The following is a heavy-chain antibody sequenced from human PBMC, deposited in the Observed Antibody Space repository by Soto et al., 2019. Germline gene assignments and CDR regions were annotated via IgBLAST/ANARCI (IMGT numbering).Heavy chain of an antibody. Sequence: PSETLSLTCTVSGGSINSGDYSWTWIRQPPGKGLEWIGYIHDSGSTYYNPSLKSRVTMSLDTSRNQFFLQLNSVTAADTAVYYCARESASAAKNNWFDPLCQRMLVTISS. CDR2: IHDSGST. J-gene: IGHJ5*01. V-gene: IGHV4-61*08. D-gene: IGHD3-3*01. CDR1: GGSINSGDYS. CDR3: ARESASAAKNNWFDP.